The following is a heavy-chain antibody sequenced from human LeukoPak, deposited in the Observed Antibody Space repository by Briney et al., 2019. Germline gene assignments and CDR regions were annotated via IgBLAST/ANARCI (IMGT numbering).Heavy chain of an antibody. CDR3: ASFIAVGRMNAFDI. CDR2: IYYSGST. D-gene: IGHD6-19*01. J-gene: IGHJ3*02. Sequence: SETLSLTCTVSGGSISSYYWSWIRQPPGKGLEWIGYIYYSGSTNYNPSLKSRVTISVDTSKNQFSLKLSSVTAADTAVYYCASFIAVGRMNAFDIWGQGTMVTVSS. CDR1: GGSISSYY. V-gene: IGHV4-59*08.